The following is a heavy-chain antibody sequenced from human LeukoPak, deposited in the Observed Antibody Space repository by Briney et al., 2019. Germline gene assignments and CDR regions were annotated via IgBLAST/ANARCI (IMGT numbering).Heavy chain of an antibody. CDR2: ISPYSGDT. D-gene: IGHD5-12*01. CDR1: GYTLSNFG. V-gene: IGHV1-18*01. J-gene: IGHJ4*02. CDR3: ARESLRPT. Sequence: ASVKVSCKASGYTLSNFGISWVRQAPGQGLEWMGWISPYSGDTNYAQEFQGRISMTTDTSTNTAYMELRSLKSDDTAVYYCARESLRPTWGQGTLVTVSS.